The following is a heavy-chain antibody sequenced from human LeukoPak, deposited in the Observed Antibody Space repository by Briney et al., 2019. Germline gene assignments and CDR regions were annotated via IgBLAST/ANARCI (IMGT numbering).Heavy chain of an antibody. CDR3: ARDSPFTIFEVFDY. D-gene: IGHD3-3*01. CDR2: ISYDGSNK. CDR1: GFTFSSYA. V-gene: IGHV3-30-3*01. J-gene: IGHJ4*02. Sequence: GGSLRLSCAASGFTFSSYAMHWVRQAPGKGLEWVAVISYDGSNKYYADSVKGRFTISRDNSKNTLCLQMNSLRAEDTAVYYCARDSPFTIFEVFDYWGQGTLVTVSS.